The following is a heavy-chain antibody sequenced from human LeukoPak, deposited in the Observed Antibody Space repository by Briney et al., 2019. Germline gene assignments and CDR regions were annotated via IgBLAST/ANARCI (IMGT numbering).Heavy chain of an antibody. CDR3: ARDRADCSSTSCNNWFDP. CDR2: IYYSGST. J-gene: IGHJ5*02. D-gene: IGHD2-2*01. CDR1: GGSISSGGYY. V-gene: IGHV4-31*03. Sequence: SETLSLTCTVSGGSISSGGYYWSWIRQHPAKGLEWIGYIYYSGSTYYNPSLKSRVTISVDTSKNQFSLKLSSVTAADTAVYYCARDRADCSSTSCNNWFDPWGQGTLVTVSS.